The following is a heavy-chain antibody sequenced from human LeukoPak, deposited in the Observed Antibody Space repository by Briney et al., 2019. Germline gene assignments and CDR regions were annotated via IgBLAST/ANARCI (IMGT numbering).Heavy chain of an antibody. D-gene: IGHD2-21*02. V-gene: IGHV3-43*01. J-gene: IGHJ4*02. CDR1: GFTFDRFT. Sequence: GGSLRLSCAASGFTFDRFTIHWVRQTPGKGLEWVSLINRRGHTFYADSVKGRFTISRDNSRNSVFLQMNSLRPEDTALYHCAKEVDCPSDCLFFHSWGQGTLVPVSS. CDR3: AKEVDCPSDCLFFHS. CDR2: INRRGHT.